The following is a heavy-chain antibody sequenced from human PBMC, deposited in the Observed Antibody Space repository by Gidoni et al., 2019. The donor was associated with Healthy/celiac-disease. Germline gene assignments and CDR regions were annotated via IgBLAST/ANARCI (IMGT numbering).Heavy chain of an antibody. J-gene: IGHJ3*02. CDR2: IYTSGST. Sequence: QVQLQESGPGLVKPSQTLSLTCTVSGGSISSGSYYWSWIRQPAGKGLEWIGRIYTSGSTNYNPSLKSRVTISVDTSKNQFSLKLSSVTAADTAVYYCARDGDYDSSGYSAPPVLGAFDIWGQGTMVTVSS. CDR1: GGSISSGSYY. CDR3: ARDGDYDSSGYSAPPVLGAFDI. D-gene: IGHD3-22*01. V-gene: IGHV4-61*02.